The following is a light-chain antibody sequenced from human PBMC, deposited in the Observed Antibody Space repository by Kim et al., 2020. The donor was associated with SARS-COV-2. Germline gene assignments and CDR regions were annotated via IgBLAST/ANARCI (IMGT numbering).Light chain of an antibody. CDR2: DHH. V-gene: IGLV1-40*01. Sequence: YEIHWYQQFPGPAPKLLIYDHHDRPSGVPDRFSGAKSGTSASLAITGLRAEDEAYYYCQSYDKDLSGWVFGGGTQLTVL. J-gene: IGLJ3*02. CDR1: YE. CDR3: QSYDKDLSGWV.